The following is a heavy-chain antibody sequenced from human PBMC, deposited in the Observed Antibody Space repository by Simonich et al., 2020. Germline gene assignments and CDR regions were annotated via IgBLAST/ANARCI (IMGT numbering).Heavy chain of an antibody. D-gene: IGHD6-6*01. V-gene: IGHV1-2*02. CDR1: GYTFTGYY. CDR2: INPNSGGT. CDR3: ARDRAARYYYYYMDV. Sequence: QVQLVQSGAEVKKPGASVKVSCKASGYTFTGYYMHWVRQAPGQGLEGLGRINPNSGGTNYAQKFQGRGTMTRDTSISTAYMELSRLRSDDTAVYYCARDRAARYYYYYMDVWGKGTTVTVSS. J-gene: IGHJ6*03.